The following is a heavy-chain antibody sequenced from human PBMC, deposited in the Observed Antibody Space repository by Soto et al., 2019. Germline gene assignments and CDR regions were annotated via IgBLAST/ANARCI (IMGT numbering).Heavy chain of an antibody. Sequence: HPGGSLRLSCAASGFTFSSYAMSWVRQAPGKGLEWVSAISGSGGSTYYADSVKGRFTISRDNSKNTLYLQMNSLRAEDTAVYYCAKIGGITMIVVVTVAFDYWGQGTPVTVSS. J-gene: IGHJ4*02. CDR3: AKIGGITMIVVVTVAFDY. D-gene: IGHD3-22*01. CDR2: ISGSGGST. V-gene: IGHV3-23*01. CDR1: GFTFSSYA.